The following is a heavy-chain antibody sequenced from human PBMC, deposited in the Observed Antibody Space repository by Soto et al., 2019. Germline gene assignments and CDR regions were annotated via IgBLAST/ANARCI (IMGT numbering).Heavy chain of an antibody. CDR1: SPSLDSDN. J-gene: IGHJ4*02. CDR3: ARRGGFGGISPFFDH. Sequence: QVHLQESGPGLVKPSETLSLTCAVSSPSLDSDNWSWIRQPPGKGLEWIGYIYPNGRTNYNPSLRGRVAISIDKSKNQFSLRLDAVFAADAVGYFWARRGGFGGISPFFDHWGQGTLVTVSS. CDR2: IYPNGRT. D-gene: IGHD3-16*02. V-gene: IGHV4-59*01.